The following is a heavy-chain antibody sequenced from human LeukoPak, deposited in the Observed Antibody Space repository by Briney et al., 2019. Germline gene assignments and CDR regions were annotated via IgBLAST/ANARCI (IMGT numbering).Heavy chain of an antibody. D-gene: IGHD3-3*01. CDR3: ARVPRPAHTYYDSWSDNKGWRYFDY. Sequence: SQTLSLTCTVSGGSISSGGYYWSWIRQHPGKGLEWIGYIYYSGSTYYNPSLKSRVTISVDTSKNQFSLKLSSVTAADTAVYYCARVPRPAHTYYDSWSDNKGWRYFDYWGQGTLVTVSS. CDR2: IYYSGST. V-gene: IGHV4-31*03. CDR1: GGSISSGGYY. J-gene: IGHJ4*02.